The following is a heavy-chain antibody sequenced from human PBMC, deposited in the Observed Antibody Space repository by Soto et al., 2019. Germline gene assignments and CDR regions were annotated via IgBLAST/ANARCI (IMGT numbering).Heavy chain of an antibody. J-gene: IGHJ6*01. CDR1: GGTFSSYA. D-gene: IGHD4-17*01. CDR3: EPAPDRYRDYVLRSYYSGLAG. Sequence: SVKVSCKASGGTFSSYAISWVRQAPGQGLEGMGGIIPIFGTANYAQKVQGRVTITADESTSRAYMELSSLRSEDTAVYYGEPAPDRYRDYVLRSYYSGLAGSGQGTTVTVSS. V-gene: IGHV1-69*13. CDR2: IIPIFGTA.